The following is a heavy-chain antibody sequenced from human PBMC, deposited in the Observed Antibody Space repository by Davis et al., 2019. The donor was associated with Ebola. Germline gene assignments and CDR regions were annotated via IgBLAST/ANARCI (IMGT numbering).Heavy chain of an antibody. V-gene: IGHV1-69*05. CDR3: ARDGFTLVVVAVAISDD. CDR1: GGTLSSYS. D-gene: IGHD2-2*01. Sequence: SVKVSCKASGGTLSSYSITWVRQAPGQGLEWMGGIIPIFGTANYAQKFQGRVTITRDTSASTAYMELSSLRPEDTAVYYCARDGFTLVVVAVAISDDWGQGTPVTVSS. J-gene: IGHJ4*02. CDR2: IIPIFGTA.